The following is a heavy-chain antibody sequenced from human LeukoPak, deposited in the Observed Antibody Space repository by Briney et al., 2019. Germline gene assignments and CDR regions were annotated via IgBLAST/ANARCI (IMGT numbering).Heavy chain of an antibody. Sequence: AGGSLRLSCAASGFTVSSNYMSWVRQAPGKGLEWVSVIYSGGSTYYADSVKGRFTISRDNSKNTLYLQMNRLRAEDTAVYYCARGVTTGSPDYWGQGTLVTVSS. D-gene: IGHD4-11*01. CDR1: GFTVSSNY. CDR3: ARGVTTGSPDY. CDR2: IYSGGST. V-gene: IGHV3-66*02. J-gene: IGHJ4*02.